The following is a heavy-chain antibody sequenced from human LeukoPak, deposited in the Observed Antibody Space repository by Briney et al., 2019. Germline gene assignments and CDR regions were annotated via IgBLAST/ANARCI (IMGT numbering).Heavy chain of an antibody. V-gene: IGHV3-21*01. CDR3: ARAQRYCSSTSCYEYYFDY. J-gene: IGHJ4*02. Sequence: GGSLRLSCAASGFTFSSYSMNWVRQAPGKGLEWVSSISSSSSYIYYADSVKGRFTISRDNAKNSLYLQMNSLRAEDTAVYYCARAQRYCSSTSCYEYYFDYWGQGTLVTVSS. CDR1: GFTFSSYS. D-gene: IGHD2-2*01. CDR2: ISSSSSYI.